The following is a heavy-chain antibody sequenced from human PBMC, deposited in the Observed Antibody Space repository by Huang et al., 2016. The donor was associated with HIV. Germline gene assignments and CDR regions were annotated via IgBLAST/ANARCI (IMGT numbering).Heavy chain of an antibody. Sequence: QVRLEQWGPNLLKPSDTLSLKCAVYGGSFSDYFWTWIRQSPVKGLGWIGEVNHSGSATHSPSLWSLVSMSVDSSKNQFYLNLTSVTAADTAVYFCARPKMTATPSDSSWSYFDFWGRGTPVTVSS. D-gene: IGHD3-10*01. V-gene: IGHV4-34*01. J-gene: IGHJ4*02. CDR2: VNHSGSA. CDR1: GGSFSDYF. CDR3: ARPKMTATPSDSSWSYFDF.